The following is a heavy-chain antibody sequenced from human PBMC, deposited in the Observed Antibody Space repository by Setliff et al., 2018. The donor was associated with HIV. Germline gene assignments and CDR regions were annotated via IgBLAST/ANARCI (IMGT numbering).Heavy chain of an antibody. J-gene: IGHJ4*02. CDR2: IKSKTDGGTA. Sequence: PGGSLRLSCAASGFTFSNAWMNWVRQAPGKGREWVGRIKSKTDGGTADYAAPVRGRFTFSRDDSKNTVYLQMNSLKTEDTAVYYCATAPGYYDSSPFDWWGPGTLVTVSS. D-gene: IGHD3-22*01. CDR1: GFTFSNAW. V-gene: IGHV3-15*07. CDR3: ATAPGYYDSSPFDW.